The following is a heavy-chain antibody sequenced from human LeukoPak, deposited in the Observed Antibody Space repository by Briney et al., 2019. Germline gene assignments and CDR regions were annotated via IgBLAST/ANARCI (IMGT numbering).Heavy chain of an antibody. D-gene: IGHD3-22*01. V-gene: IGHV3-66*01. Sequence: PGGSLRLSCAASGFTVSSNYMSWVRQAPGKGLEWVSVIYSGGSTYYADSVKGRFTISRDNSKNTLYLQMNSLRAEDTALYYCAKGVAVVAFAIDYWGQGTLVTVSS. CDR1: GFTVSSNY. CDR3: AKGVAVVAFAIDY. J-gene: IGHJ4*02. CDR2: IYSGGST.